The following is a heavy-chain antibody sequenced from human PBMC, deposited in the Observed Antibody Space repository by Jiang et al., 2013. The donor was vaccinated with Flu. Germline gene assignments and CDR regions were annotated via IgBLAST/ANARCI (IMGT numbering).Heavy chain of an antibody. V-gene: IGHV4-30-4*01. J-gene: IGHJ3*02. CDR2: IYYSDNTYH. D-gene: IGHD3-10*02. CDR1: GGSLKTGDFY. CDR3: AGATSVTMWAFDI. Sequence: GPGLVKSSQTLSLTCTVSGGSLKTGDFYWTWIRQSPGRGLECIGYIYYSDNTYHYYNPSLKSRLTISVDTSKNQFSLTLTSVTAADTAMYYCAGATSVTMWAFDIWGQGTKVTVSS.